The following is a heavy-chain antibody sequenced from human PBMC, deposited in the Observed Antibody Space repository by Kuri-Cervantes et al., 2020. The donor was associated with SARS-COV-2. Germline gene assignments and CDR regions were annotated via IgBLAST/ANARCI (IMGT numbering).Heavy chain of an antibody. CDR1: GGSISSYY. D-gene: IGHD2-21*02. CDR2: IYYSGST. V-gene: IGHV4-59*01. CDR3: ARLIHVAAVPDP. J-gene: IGHJ5*02. Sequence: SETLSLTCTVSGGSISSYYWSWIRQPPGKGLEWIGYIYYSGSTNYNPSLKSRVTISVDTSKNQFSLKLSSVTAADTAVYYCARLIHVAAVPDPWGQGTLVTVSS.